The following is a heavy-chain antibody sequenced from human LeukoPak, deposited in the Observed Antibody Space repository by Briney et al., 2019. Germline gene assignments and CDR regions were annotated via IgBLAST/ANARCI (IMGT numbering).Heavy chain of an antibody. CDR3: AKALGGYHFDY. Sequence: GGSLRLSCAASGFTFSSYGMSWVRQARGKGREWVSSISGSGGNTYYADSVKGRFTISRDNSKNTLFMHMNSLRAEDTAVYYCAKALGGYHFDYWGQGTLVTVSS. CDR2: ISGSGGNT. J-gene: IGHJ4*02. V-gene: IGHV3-23*01. D-gene: IGHD3-16*01. CDR1: GFTFSSYG.